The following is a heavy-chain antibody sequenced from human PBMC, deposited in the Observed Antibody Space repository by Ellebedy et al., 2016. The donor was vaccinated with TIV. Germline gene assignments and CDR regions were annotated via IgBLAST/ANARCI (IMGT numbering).Heavy chain of an antibody. CDR2: IYYSGST. V-gene: IGHV4-59*08. CDR1: GGSISSYY. D-gene: IGHD4-17*01. J-gene: IGHJ2*01. Sequence: MPSETLSLTCTVSGGSISSYYWSWIRQPPGKGLEWIGYIYYSGSTNYNPSLKSRVTISVDTSKNQFYLKLNSVTAADTAVYYCARYGDDPLYWYFDLWGRGTLVTVSS. CDR3: ARYGDDPLYWYFDL.